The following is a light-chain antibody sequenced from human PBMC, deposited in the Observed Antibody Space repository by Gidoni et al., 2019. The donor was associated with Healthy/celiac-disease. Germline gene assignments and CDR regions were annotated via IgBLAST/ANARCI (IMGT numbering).Light chain of an antibody. V-gene: IGLV3-21*04. CDR1: NIGSKS. CDR2: YDS. Sequence: SYVLTQPPSVSVAPGKTARINCGGNNIGSKSVHWYQQKPGQAPVLVIYYDSDRPSGIPERFSGSNSGNTATLTISRVEAGDEADYYCQVWDSSSDHPGDVFGTGTKVTVL. J-gene: IGLJ1*01. CDR3: QVWDSSSDHPGDV.